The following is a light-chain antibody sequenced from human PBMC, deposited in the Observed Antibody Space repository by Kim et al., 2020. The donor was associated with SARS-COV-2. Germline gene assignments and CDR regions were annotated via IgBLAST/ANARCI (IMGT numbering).Light chain of an antibody. CDR3: QQYNNWPLS. J-gene: IGKJ4*01. CDR2: GAS. Sequence: ASPGERATLSCRASQSVSGNLAWYQQKPGQAPRLLIYGASTRATAFPARFSGSGSGTEFTLTISSLQSEDFAVYYCQQYNNWPLSFGGGTKVDIK. V-gene: IGKV3-15*01. CDR1: QSVSGN.